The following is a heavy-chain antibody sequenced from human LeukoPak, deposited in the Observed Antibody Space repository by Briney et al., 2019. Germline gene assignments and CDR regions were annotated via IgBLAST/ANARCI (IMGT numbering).Heavy chain of an antibody. Sequence: SETLSLTCSVSGGSITSHYWNWIRQPPGKGLEWIGYIHSSGITNYNPSLKSRVTMSVDTSKNRFSLQLSSVTAADAAVYYCARAHRGPFYADYWGQGTLVTVSS. V-gene: IGHV4-59*11. D-gene: IGHD3-16*01. CDR2: IHSSGIT. CDR1: GGSITSHY. CDR3: ARAHRGPFYADY. J-gene: IGHJ4*02.